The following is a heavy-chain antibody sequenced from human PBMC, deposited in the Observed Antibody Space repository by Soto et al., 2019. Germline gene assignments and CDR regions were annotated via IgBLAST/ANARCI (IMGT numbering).Heavy chain of an antibody. CDR3: ASNTYGYLFYDY. J-gene: IGHJ4*02. CDR2: VYRTGST. Sequence: SETLSLTCAVSGGSISTSNWWSWVRQPPGKGLEWIGEVYRTGSTNYNPSLKSRVTISVDTSKSQFSLKLSSVTAADTAVYYCASNTYGYLFYDYWGQGALVTVS. V-gene: IGHV4-4*02. CDR1: GGSISTSNW. D-gene: IGHD5-18*01.